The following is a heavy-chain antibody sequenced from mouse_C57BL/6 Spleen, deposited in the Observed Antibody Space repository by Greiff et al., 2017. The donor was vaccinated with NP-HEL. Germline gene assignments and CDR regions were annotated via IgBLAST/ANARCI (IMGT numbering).Heavy chain of an antibody. J-gene: IGHJ2*01. D-gene: IGHD1-1*01. V-gene: IGHV1-66*01. CDR2: IYPGSGNT. CDR3: ARITTGY. Sequence: VKLQESGPELVKPGASVKISCKASGYSFTSYYIHWVKQRPGQGLEWIGWIYPGSGNTKYNEKFKGKATLTADTSSSTAYMQLSSLTSEDSAVYYCARITTGYWGQGTTLTVSS. CDR1: GYSFTSYY.